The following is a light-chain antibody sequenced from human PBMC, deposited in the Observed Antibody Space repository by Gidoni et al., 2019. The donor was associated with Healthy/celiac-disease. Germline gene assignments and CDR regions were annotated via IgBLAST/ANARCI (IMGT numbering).Light chain of an antibody. CDR3: AAWDDSLNGPVV. J-gene: IGLJ2*01. CDR2: GNN. V-gene: IGLV1-44*01. Sequence: QSVLTQPPSASGTPGQRVTISCSGRSSNIGSNTVNWYQQLPGTAPKLLIYGNNQRPSGVPDRFSGSKSGTSASLAISGLQSEDEADYYCAAWDDSLNGPVVFGGGTKLTVL. CDR1: SSNIGSNT.